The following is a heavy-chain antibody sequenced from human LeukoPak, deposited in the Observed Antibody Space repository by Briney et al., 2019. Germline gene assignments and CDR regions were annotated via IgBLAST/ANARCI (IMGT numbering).Heavy chain of an antibody. Sequence: GGSLLLSCAASEFTFSSYAMSWVRRAPGKGLEWVSVISGSGGSTYYSDSVKGRFTISRDNSKNTLYLQMNSLRAEDTAVYYCAKIPPTYGSGTNFDYWGQGTLVTVSS. CDR1: EFTFSSYA. CDR3: AKIPPTYGSGTNFDY. CDR2: ISGSGGST. V-gene: IGHV3-23*01. J-gene: IGHJ4*02. D-gene: IGHD3-10*01.